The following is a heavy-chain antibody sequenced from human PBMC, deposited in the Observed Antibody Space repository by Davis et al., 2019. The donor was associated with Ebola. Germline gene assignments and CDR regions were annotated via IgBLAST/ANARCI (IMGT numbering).Heavy chain of an antibody. J-gene: IGHJ6*02. Sequence: ASVKVSCKASGYTFTSYDINWVRQATGQGLEWMGWMNPNSGNTGYAQKFQGRVTMTRNTSISTAYMELSSLRSEDTAVYYCARGPKDPYGMDVWGQGTTVTVSS. CDR1: GYTFTSYD. CDR3: ARGPKDPYGMDV. CDR2: MNPNSGNT. V-gene: IGHV1-8*01.